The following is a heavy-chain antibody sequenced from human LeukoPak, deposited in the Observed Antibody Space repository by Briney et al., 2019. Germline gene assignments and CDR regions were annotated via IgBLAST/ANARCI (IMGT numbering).Heavy chain of an antibody. J-gene: IGHJ6*03. Sequence: SETLSLTCTVSGGSISTSSYYWGWVRQPPGKGLEWIGNIFYSGSTYYSPSLKSRVTISVDTSKNQFSLKLSSVTAADTAVYYCARRPNRTYGDYYYYYYMDVWGKGTTVTISS. D-gene: IGHD4-17*01. CDR1: GGSISTSSYY. CDR3: ARRPNRTYGDYYYYYYMDV. V-gene: IGHV4-39*07. CDR2: IFYSGST.